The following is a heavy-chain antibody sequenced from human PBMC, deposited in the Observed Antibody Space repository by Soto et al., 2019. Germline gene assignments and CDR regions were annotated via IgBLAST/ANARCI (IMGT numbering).Heavy chain of an antibody. CDR2: ISSSSSTI. J-gene: IGHJ4*02. V-gene: IGHV3-48*02. CDR1: GFTFSSYS. D-gene: IGHD2-21*02. Sequence: EVQLVESGGGLVQPGGSLRLSCAASGFTFSSYSMNWVRQAPGKGLEWVSYISSSSSTIYYADSVKGRFTISRDNAKNSLYLQMNSLRDEDTAVYYCARGGVRRIVVVTAMSGWGQGTLVTVSS. CDR3: ARGGVRRIVVVTAMSG.